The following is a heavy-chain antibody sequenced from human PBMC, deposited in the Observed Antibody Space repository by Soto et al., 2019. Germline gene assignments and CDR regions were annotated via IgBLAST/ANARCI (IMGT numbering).Heavy chain of an antibody. CDR1: GFTFDDYA. CDR3: AKDMSYSSGNGVLYYGMDV. Sequence: EVQLVESGGGLVQPGRSLRLSCAASGFTFDDYAMHWVRQAPGKGLEWVSGISWNSGSIGYADSVKGRFTISRDNAKNSLYLQMNSLRAEDTAVYYCAKDMSYSSGNGVLYYGMDVWGQGTTVTVSS. CDR2: ISWNSGSI. V-gene: IGHV3-9*01. D-gene: IGHD6-19*01. J-gene: IGHJ6*02.